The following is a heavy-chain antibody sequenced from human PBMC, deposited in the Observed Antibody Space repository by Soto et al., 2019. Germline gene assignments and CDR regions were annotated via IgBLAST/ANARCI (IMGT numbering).Heavy chain of an antibody. V-gene: IGHV5-51*01. CDR1: GYSFTSYW. Sequence: GASLKISCKGSGYSFTSYWIGWVRQMPGKGLEWMGIIYPGDSDTRYSPSFQGQVTISADKSITTAYLQWSSLKASDTAMYYCARQDWNYWFDPWGQGTLVTSPQ. CDR2: IYPGDSDT. CDR3: ARQDWNYWFDP. D-gene: IGHD1-7*01. J-gene: IGHJ5*02.